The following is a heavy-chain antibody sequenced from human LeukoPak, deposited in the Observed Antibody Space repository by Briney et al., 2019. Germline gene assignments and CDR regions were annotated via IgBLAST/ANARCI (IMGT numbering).Heavy chain of an antibody. D-gene: IGHD6-6*01. V-gene: IGHV3-74*01. CDR3: ARLSIAARPDY. J-gene: IGHJ4*02. CDR1: GFTFSSYW. Sequence: GGSLRLPCAASGFTFSSYWMHWVRQAPGKGLVWVSRINSDGSSTSYADSVKGRFTISRDNAKNTLYLQMNSLRAEDTAVYYCARLSIAARPDYWGQGTLVTVSS. CDR2: INSDGSST.